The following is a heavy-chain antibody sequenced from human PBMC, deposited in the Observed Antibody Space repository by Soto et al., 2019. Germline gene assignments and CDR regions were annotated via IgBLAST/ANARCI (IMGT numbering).Heavy chain of an antibody. J-gene: IGHJ6*02. V-gene: IGHV5-51*01. CDR1: GYSFISYW. CDR3: ARQVVTTGGVYYFYGMDV. CDR2: IYPDDSDI. D-gene: IGHD3-16*01. Sequence: GESLKISCKGSGYSFISYWIGWVRQMPGKGLEWMGIIYPDDSDIRYSPSFQGQVTISADRSIRTAYLQWSSLEASDTAIYYCARQVVTTGGVYYFYGMDVWGQGTTVTVS.